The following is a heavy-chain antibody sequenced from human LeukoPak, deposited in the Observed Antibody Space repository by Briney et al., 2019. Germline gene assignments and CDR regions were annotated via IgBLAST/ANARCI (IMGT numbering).Heavy chain of an antibody. D-gene: IGHD3-10*02. CDR3: ARAKFVFGELEYYYYYMDV. CDR2: INSDGSST. J-gene: IGHJ6*03. CDR1: GFTFSSYW. V-gene: IGHV3-74*01. Sequence: PGGSLRLSCAASGFTFSSYWMHWVRQAPGKGLVWVSRINSDGSSTSYADSVKGRFTISRDNAKKTLYLEMNSLRAEDTAVYYCARAKFVFGELEYYYYYMDVWGKGTTVTISS.